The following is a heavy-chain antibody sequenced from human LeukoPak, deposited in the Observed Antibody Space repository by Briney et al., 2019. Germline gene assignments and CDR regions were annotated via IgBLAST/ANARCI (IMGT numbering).Heavy chain of an antibody. V-gene: IGHV3-30*18. Sequence: GGSLRLSCAASGFTFSSYGMHWVRQAPGKGLEWVAVISYDGSNKYYADSVKGRFTISRDNSKNTLYLQMNSLRAEDTAVYYCAKAGRIVGESYFDYWGQGTLVTVSS. J-gene: IGHJ4*02. CDR2: ISYDGSNK. CDR1: GFTFSSYG. CDR3: AKAGRIVGESYFDY. D-gene: IGHD1-26*01.